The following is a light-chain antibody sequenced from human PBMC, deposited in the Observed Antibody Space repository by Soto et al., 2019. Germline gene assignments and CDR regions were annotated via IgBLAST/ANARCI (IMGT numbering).Light chain of an antibody. CDR1: TSDVGASNY. V-gene: IGLV2-14*01. J-gene: IGLJ2*01. Sequence: QSALTQPASVSGSPGQSITISCTGTTSDVGASNYVSWYQHQPGKAPKLLIYEVTNRHSGVSNRFSDSKSSNTASLTISGLQAEYEADYYCNSYAISATLVVGGGTKLTVL. CDR3: NSYAISATLV. CDR2: EVT.